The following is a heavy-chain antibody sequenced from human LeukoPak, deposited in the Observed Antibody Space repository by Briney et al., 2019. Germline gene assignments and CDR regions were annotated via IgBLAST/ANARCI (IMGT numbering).Heavy chain of an antibody. Sequence: PSETLSLTCAVYGGSFSGYYWSWIRQPPGKGLEWIGEINHSGSTNYNPSLKSRVTISVDTSKNQFSLKLSSVTAADTAVYYCARGGRDSCGPLARFDYWGQGTLVTVSS. V-gene: IGHV4-34*01. CDR3: ARGGRDSCGPLARFDY. CDR2: INHSGST. CDR1: GGSFSGYY. D-gene: IGHD6-19*01. J-gene: IGHJ4*02.